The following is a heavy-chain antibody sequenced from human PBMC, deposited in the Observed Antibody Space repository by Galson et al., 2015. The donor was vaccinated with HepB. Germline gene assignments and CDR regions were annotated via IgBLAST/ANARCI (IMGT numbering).Heavy chain of an antibody. D-gene: IGHD2-15*01. CDR1: GGSFSSYY. J-gene: IGHJ4*02. V-gene: IGHV4-34*01. CDR3: AKRGREMGYCSGGSCFNYFDY. Sequence: SETLSLTCALDGGSFSSYYWSWIRQPPGSWLEWLGEINHSGSTNYNPYLKSRSTISVDTSKNHFSLKLSAVTAADTAVYYCAKRGREMGYCSGGSCFNYFDYWGQGTLVTVSS. CDR2: INHSGST.